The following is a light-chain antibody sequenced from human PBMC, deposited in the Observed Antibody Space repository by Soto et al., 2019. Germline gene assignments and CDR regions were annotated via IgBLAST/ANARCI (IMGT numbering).Light chain of an antibody. J-gene: IGKJ4*01. Sequence: DIQMTQSPSSLSASVGDRVTITCQASQDISNYLNWYQQKPGKAPKLLIYDASTLETGVPSRFSGSGSGTYFTFTISSLQPEDIATYYCQQYDNLPITFGGGTKVEIK. CDR3: QQYDNLPIT. CDR2: DAS. V-gene: IGKV1-33*01. CDR1: QDISNY.